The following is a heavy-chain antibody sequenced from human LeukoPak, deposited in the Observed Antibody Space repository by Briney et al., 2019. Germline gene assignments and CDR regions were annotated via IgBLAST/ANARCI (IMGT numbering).Heavy chain of an antibody. D-gene: IGHD2-15*01. V-gene: IGHV1-18*01. CDR3: ARDRRYCSGGSCSGNWFDP. J-gene: IGHJ5*02. CDR2: ISAYNGNT. CDR1: GYTFTSYG. Sequence: VASVKVSCKASGYTFTSYGISWVRQSPGQGLEWMGWISAYNGNTNYAQKLQGRVTMTTDTSTSTAYMELKSLRSDDTAVYYCARDRRYCSGGSCSGNWFDPWGQGTLVTVSS.